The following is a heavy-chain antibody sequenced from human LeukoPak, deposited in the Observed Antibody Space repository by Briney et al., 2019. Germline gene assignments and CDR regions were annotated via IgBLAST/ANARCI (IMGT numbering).Heavy chain of an antibody. J-gene: IGHJ5*02. CDR3: ARHGHYTSLDP. CDR1: GGSISGSDYY. V-gene: IGHV4-39*01. Sequence: SETLSLTCSVSGGSISGSDYYWVWIRQPPGKGLEWIVSSYYGRNTYYNPSLRSRVTISVDTSKNHFSLNLSSMTAADAAVYYCARHGHYTSLDPWGQGTLVTVSS. D-gene: IGHD3-3*01. CDR2: SYYGRNT.